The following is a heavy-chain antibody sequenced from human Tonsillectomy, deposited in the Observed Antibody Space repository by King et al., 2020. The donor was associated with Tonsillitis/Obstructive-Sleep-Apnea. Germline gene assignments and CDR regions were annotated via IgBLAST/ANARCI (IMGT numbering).Heavy chain of an antibody. J-gene: IGHJ4*02. D-gene: IGHD4-11*01. Sequence: QLVQSGGGLVQPGGSLRLSCAASGFTFSSYWMSWVRQAPGKGLEWVANIKQDGSEKYYVDSVKGRFTISRDNAKNSLYLQMNSLRAEDTAVYYCARGLDPLDYSNYGYWGQGTLVTVSS. CDR3: ARGLDPLDYSNYGY. V-gene: IGHV3-7*04. CDR1: GFTFSSYW. CDR2: IKQDGSEK.